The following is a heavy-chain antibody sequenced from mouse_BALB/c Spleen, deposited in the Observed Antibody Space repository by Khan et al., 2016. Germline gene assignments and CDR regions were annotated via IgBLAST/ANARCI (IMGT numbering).Heavy chain of an antibody. Sequence: EVELVESGGGLVKPGGSLKLSCAASGFTFSDYYMYWVRQTPEKRLEWVATISDGGSYTYYPDSVKGRFTISRDNAKNNRYLQMRSLKSEDTAMYYCAREGLRRCFAYCVQGSLVTVSA. V-gene: IGHV5-4*02. CDR1: GFTFSDYY. CDR2: ISDGGSYT. J-gene: IGHJ3*01. D-gene: IGHD2-4*01. CDR3: AREGLRRCFAY.